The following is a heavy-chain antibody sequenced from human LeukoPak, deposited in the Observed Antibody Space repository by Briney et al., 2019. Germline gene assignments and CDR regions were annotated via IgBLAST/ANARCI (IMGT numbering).Heavy chain of an antibody. CDR1: GGSISSYY. Sequence: PSETLSLTCTVSGGSISSYYWSWIRQPAEEGLEWIGRIDTSGSTNYNPSLKSRVTMSIDTSTNQFSLKLNSVTAADTAVYYCARVGDSYDSSGYYPREPYYFDYWGQGTLVTVSS. J-gene: IGHJ4*02. CDR3: ARVGDSYDSSGYYPREPYYFDY. CDR2: IDTSGST. D-gene: IGHD3-22*01. V-gene: IGHV4-4*07.